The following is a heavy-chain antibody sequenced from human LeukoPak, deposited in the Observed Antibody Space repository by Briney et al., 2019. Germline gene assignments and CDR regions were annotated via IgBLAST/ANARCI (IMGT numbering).Heavy chain of an antibody. V-gene: IGHV3-74*01. CDR3: ARVTEYSTAGMRY. CDR2: ISSDGSTT. D-gene: IGHD6-13*01. CDR1: GFTFSSYW. J-gene: IGHJ4*02. Sequence: GGSLRLSCAVSGFTFSSYWMHWVRQAPGKGLVWVSRISSDGSTTTYADSVKGRFTISRDNAKNTMYLQMNSLRAEDTALYYCARVTEYSTAGMRYWGQGIQVTVSS.